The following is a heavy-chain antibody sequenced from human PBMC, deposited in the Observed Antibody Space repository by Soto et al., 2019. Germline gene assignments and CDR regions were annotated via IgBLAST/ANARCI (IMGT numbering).Heavy chain of an antibody. CDR1: GYTFTSYY. Sequence: ASVKVSCKASGYTFTSYYMHRVRQAPGQGLEWMGIINPSDDYTTYAQKFQGRVTITRDTSTSTVYMWLSSLKSEDTAVYYCARGLGSGLSIFGGASGMDVWGQGTTVTVSS. J-gene: IGHJ6*02. CDR2: INPSDDYT. CDR3: ARGLGSGLSIFGGASGMDV. V-gene: IGHV1-46*01. D-gene: IGHD3-3*01.